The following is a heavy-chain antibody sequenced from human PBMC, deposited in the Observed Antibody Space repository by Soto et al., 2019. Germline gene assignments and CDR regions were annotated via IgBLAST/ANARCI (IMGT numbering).Heavy chain of an antibody. V-gene: IGHV3-23*01. Sequence: GGSLRLSCVASGFTFRSYTMSWVRQAPGKGLEWVSGISGSGASTHYVDSVKGRFAIFRDNSKNTLSLQMSRLRAEDTAVYYCAKGLDYSDDSVFSCFAXWGRGILVTVSX. CDR3: AKGLDYSDDSVFSCFAX. D-gene: IGHD3-22*01. CDR2: ISGSGAST. CDR1: GFTFRSYT. J-gene: IGHJ4*02.